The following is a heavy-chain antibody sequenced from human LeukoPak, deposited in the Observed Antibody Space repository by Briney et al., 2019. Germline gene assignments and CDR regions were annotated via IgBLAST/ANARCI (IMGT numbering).Heavy chain of an antibody. CDR3: AKDRGIAAVGDY. CDR1: GFTFSSSG. Sequence: GGSLRLSCAASGFTFSSSGMHWVRQAPGKGLEWVSAISGSGGSTYYADSVKGRFTISRDNSKNTLYLQMNSLRAEDTAVYYCAKDRGIAAVGDYWGQGTLVTVSS. D-gene: IGHD6-13*01. CDR2: ISGSGGST. V-gene: IGHV3-23*01. J-gene: IGHJ4*02.